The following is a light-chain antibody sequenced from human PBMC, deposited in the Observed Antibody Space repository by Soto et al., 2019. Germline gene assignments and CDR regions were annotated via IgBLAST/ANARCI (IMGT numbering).Light chain of an antibody. CDR3: QQLNSYR. CDR1: QSVTSNY. J-gene: IGKJ4*01. V-gene: IGKV3-20*01. Sequence: EIVLTQSPGTLSLSPGERATLSCGASQSVTSNYLAWYQQKPGQAPRLLIFGASIRVTGIPDRFIGSGSGTDFTLTISSLQPEDFATYYCQQLNSYRFGGGTKVDI. CDR2: GAS.